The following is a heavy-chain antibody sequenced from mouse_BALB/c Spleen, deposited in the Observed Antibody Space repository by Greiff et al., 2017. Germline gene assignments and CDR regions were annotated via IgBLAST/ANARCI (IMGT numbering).Heavy chain of an antibody. CDR1: GYSITSDYA. D-gene: IGHD3-1*01. Sequence: EVQLQQSGPGLVKPSQSLSLTCTVTGYSITSDYAWNWIRQFPGNKLEWMGYISYSGSTSYNPSLKSRISITRDTSKNQFFLQLNSVTTEDTATYYCARDSGDFDYWGQGTTLTVSS. CDR3: ARDSGDFDY. CDR2: ISYSGST. J-gene: IGHJ2*01. V-gene: IGHV3-2*02.